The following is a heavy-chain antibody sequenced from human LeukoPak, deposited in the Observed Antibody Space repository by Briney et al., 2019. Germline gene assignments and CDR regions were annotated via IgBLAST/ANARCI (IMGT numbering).Heavy chain of an antibody. D-gene: IGHD6-6*01. CDR2: INPSGGST. Sequence: ASVKVSCKASGYTFTTYYMHWVRQAPGQGLEWMGIINPSGGSTRYAQKFQGRVTMTRDMSTSTVYMELSRLRSDDTAVYYCASGPKQARTPQMPFDYWGQGTLVTVSS. J-gene: IGHJ4*02. CDR3: ASGPKQARTPQMPFDY. V-gene: IGHV1-46*01. CDR1: GYTFTTYY.